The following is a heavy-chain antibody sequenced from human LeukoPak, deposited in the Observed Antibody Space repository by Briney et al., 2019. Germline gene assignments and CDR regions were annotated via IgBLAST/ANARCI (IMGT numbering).Heavy chain of an antibody. J-gene: IGHJ5*02. V-gene: IGHV3-48*03. D-gene: IGHD6-19*01. CDR2: ISSSGTTI. Sequence: GGSLRLSCAASGFTFSSYEMNWVRQAPGKGLEWVSYISSSGTTIYYTDSVKGRFTISRDNAKNSLYLQTNSLRAEDTAVYYCARDSSGWYHWFDPWGQGTLVTVSS. CDR1: GFTFSSYE. CDR3: ARDSSGWYHWFDP.